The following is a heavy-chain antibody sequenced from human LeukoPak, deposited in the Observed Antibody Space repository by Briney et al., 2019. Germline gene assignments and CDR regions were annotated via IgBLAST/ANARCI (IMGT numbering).Heavy chain of an antibody. V-gene: IGHV3-48*03. Sequence: PGGPLSLSCAASGFPFSSYEMNWVRQAPGKGLEGVSYISSSGSTIYYADSVRGRFTIFRENAKNSLYLQMNSLRAEDTAVYYCARVFRFYSSSCLPVQYWGQGTLVTVSS. CDR3: ARVFRFYSSSCLPVQY. D-gene: IGHD6-13*01. J-gene: IGHJ4*02. CDR2: ISSSGSTI. CDR1: GFPFSSYE.